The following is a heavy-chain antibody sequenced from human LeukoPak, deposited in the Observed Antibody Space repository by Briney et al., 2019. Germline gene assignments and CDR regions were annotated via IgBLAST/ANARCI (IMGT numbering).Heavy chain of an antibody. V-gene: IGHV3-30*18. CDR2: ISYDGSNK. J-gene: IGHJ4*02. CDR3: AKDQVGTTLDY. Sequence: GRSLRLSCAASGFTFSSYGMHWVRQAPGKGLEWVAFISYDGSNKYYADSVKGRFTISRDNSKNTLYLQMNSLRAEDTAVYYCAKDQVGTTLDYWGQGTLVTVSS. CDR1: GFTFSSYG. D-gene: IGHD1-26*01.